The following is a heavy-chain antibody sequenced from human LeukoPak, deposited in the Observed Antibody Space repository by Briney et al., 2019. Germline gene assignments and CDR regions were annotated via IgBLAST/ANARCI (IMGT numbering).Heavy chain of an antibody. CDR2: IYYSGST. CDR3: ARMGDSSGYYYVGADYFDY. J-gene: IGHJ4*02. D-gene: IGHD3-22*01. Sequence: ASETLSLTCAVYGGSFSGYYWSWIRQPPGKGLEWIGYIYYSGSTNYNPSLKSRVTISVDTSKNQFSLKLSSVTAADTAVYYCARMGDSSGYYYVGADYFDYWGQGTLVTVSS. V-gene: IGHV4-59*01. CDR1: GGSFSGYY.